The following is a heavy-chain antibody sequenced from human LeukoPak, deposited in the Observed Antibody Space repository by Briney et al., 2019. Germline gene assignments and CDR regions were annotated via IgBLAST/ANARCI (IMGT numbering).Heavy chain of an antibody. CDR2: ISSSNSYI. CDR3: ARDQGLLVVAGRFGY. D-gene: IGHD6-19*01. V-gene: IGHV3-21*01. CDR1: GFTFSSYS. J-gene: IGHJ4*02. Sequence: KPGGPLRLSCAASGFTFSSYSMNWVRQAPGKGLGWVSSISSSNSYIYNADSVKGRFTISRDNAKNSLYLQMNSLRAEDTAVYYCARDQGLLVVAGRFGYWGQGTLVTVSS.